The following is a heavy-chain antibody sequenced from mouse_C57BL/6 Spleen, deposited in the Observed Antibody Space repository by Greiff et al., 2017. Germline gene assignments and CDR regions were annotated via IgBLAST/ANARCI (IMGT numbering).Heavy chain of an antibody. D-gene: IGHD2-4*01. Sequence: VQLQQSGPELVKPGASVKISCKASGYSFTDYNMNWVKQSNGKSLEWIGVINPNYGTTSYNQKFKSKATLTVDQSSSTAYMQLNSLTSEDSAVSDCARGGDYDVDYLDYWGQGTTLTVSS. V-gene: IGHV1-39*01. CDR1: GYSFTDYN. CDR2: INPNYGTT. CDR3: ARGGDYDVDYLDY. J-gene: IGHJ2*01.